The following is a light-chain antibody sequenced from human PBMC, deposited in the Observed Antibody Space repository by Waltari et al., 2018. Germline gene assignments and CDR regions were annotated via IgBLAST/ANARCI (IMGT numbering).Light chain of an antibody. CDR3: QAWDSSTVE. V-gene: IGLV3-1*01. J-gene: IGLJ3*02. CDR2: QDN. CDR1: KLGDKY. Sequence: SYELTQPPSVSVSPGQTATITCSGDKLGDKYVCWYQKKPGQSPVVVIYQDNNRPSGIPERFSGSNSGNTATLTISGTQALDEADYYCQAWDSSTVEFGGGTKLTVL.